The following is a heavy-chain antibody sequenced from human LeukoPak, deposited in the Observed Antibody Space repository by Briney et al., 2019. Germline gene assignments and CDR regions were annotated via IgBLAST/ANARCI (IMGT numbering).Heavy chain of an antibody. J-gene: IGHJ4*02. V-gene: IGHV4-59*01. CDR3: ARYYCESSCYHFDY. D-gene: IGHD2-2*01. Sequence: PSETLSLTCTVSGGSISGYFWSWIRQSPGKGLEWVAWIHSSGNTQYNPSLKRRVTISVDMSKSQFSLKLRSVAAADTAVYFCARYYCESSCYHFDYWGLGTLVTVSS. CDR1: GGSISGYF. CDR2: IHSSGNT.